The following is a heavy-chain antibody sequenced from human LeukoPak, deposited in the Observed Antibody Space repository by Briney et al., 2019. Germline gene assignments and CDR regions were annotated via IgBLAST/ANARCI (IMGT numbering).Heavy chain of an antibody. CDR3: ARVGDSSSWPHKYSLSRGPIDY. D-gene: IGHD6-13*01. CDR2: ISSSSSYI. Sequence: GGSLRLSCAASGFTFSSYSMNWVRQAPGKGLEWVSSISSSSSYIYYADSVKGRFTISRDNAKNSLYLQMNSLRAEDTAVYYCARVGDSSSWPHKYSLSRGPIDYWGQGTLVTVSS. V-gene: IGHV3-21*01. CDR1: GFTFSSYS. J-gene: IGHJ4*02.